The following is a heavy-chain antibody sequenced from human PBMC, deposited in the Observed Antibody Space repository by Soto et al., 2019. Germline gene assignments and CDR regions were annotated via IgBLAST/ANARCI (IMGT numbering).Heavy chain of an antibody. J-gene: IGHJ6*02. CDR1: GGTFSSYA. CDR2: IIPIFGTA. CDR3: AREWKRYDRAVGGMDV. V-gene: IGHV1-69*13. D-gene: IGHD3-22*01. Sequence: ASVKVSCKASGGTFSSYAISCVRQAPGQGLEWMGGIIPIFGTANYEQKFQGRVTITSGESTSTAYMELSSLRSEDKAVYYCAREWKRYDRAVGGMDVWGQGTTVTVSS.